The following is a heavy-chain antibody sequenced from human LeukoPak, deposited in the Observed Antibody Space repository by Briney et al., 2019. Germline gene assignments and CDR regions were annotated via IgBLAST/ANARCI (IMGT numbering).Heavy chain of an antibody. CDR1: GFTFDDYG. CDR3: ARAEYCSSTSCQTPYYYYYMDV. CDR2: INWNGGST. Sequence: GGSLRLSCAASGFTFDDYGMSWVRQAPGKGLEWVSGINWNGGSTGYADSVKGRFTISRDNAKNSLYLQMNSLRAEDTALYYCARAEYCSSTSCQTPYYYYYMDVWGKGTTVTVSS. D-gene: IGHD2-2*01. V-gene: IGHV3-20*04. J-gene: IGHJ6*03.